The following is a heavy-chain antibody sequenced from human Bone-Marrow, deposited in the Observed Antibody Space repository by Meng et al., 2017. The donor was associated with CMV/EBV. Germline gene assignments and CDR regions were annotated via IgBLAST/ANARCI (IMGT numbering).Heavy chain of an antibody. CDR3: ARVDTPTYCGGDCYSEMDV. CDR1: GYTFTGYY. V-gene: IGHV1-46*01. J-gene: IGHJ6*02. Sequence: ASVKVSCKASGYTFTGYYMHWVRQAPGQGLEWMGWINPSGGSTSYAQKFQGRVTMTRDTSTSTVYMELSSLRSEDTAVYYCARVDTPTYCGGDCYSEMDVWGQGTTVTVSS. CDR2: INPSGGST. D-gene: IGHD2-21*01.